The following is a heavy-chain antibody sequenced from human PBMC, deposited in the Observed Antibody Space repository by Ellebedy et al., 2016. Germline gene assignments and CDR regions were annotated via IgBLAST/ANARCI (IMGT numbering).Heavy chain of an antibody. D-gene: IGHD2-2*01. Sequence: SETLSLTCAVYGGSFSGYYWSWIRQPPGKGLEWIGEINHSGSTNYNPSLKSRVTISVDTSKNQFSLKLSSVTAADTAVYYCARVPAAPLVWYFDLWGRGTLVTVSS. V-gene: IGHV4-34*01. CDR3: ARVPAAPLVWYFDL. J-gene: IGHJ2*01. CDR1: GGSFSGYY. CDR2: INHSGST.